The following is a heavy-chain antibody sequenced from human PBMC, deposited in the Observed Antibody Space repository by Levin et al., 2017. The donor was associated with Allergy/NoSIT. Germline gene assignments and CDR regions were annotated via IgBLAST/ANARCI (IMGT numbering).Heavy chain of an antibody. J-gene: IGHJ4*02. CDR3: AKYMVATDDHFDY. D-gene: IGHD5-12*01. V-gene: IGHV3-23*01. Sequence: GGSLRLSCAASGFTVSIYAMSWVRQAPGKGLEGVSSISGSGGTYYADSVKGRFTISRDNSKNTLYLQMNSLRAEDTAVYYCAKYMVATDDHFDYWGQGTLVTVSS. CDR2: ISGSGGT. CDR1: GFTVSIYA.